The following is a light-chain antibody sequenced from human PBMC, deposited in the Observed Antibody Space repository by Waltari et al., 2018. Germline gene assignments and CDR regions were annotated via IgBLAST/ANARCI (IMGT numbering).Light chain of an antibody. J-gene: IGKJ5*01. CDR2: AAS. CDR1: QAISSW. V-gene: IGKV1-12*01. Sequence: DIQMTQSPSSLSASVGDRVTIPCRPSQAISSWLAWYQQKPGKAPKLLIYAASSLQSGVPSRFSGSGFGTDFTLTISSLQPEDFATYFCQQFDTFPLTFGQGTRLEIK. CDR3: QQFDTFPLT.